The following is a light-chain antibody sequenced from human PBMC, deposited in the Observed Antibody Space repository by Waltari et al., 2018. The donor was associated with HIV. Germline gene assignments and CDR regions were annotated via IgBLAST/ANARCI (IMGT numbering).Light chain of an antibody. CDR3: LQDYNYPWT. CDR1: QGIRND. CDR2: ATS. V-gene: IGKV1-6*01. Sequence: AIQMTQSPTSLSASVGDRVTITCRASQGIRNDLGWYQQKPGKAPKLLIYATSSLQSGVPSRFSGSGSGTDFTLTISSLQPEDFATYYCLQDYNYPWTFGQGTKVEIK. J-gene: IGKJ1*01.